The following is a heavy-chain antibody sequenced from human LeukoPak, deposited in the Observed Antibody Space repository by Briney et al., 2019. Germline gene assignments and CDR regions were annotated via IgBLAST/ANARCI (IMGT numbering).Heavy chain of an antibody. D-gene: IGHD6-13*01. CDR1: GGSISSGGYY. Sequence: SETLSLTCTVSGGSISSGGYYWSWNRQHPGKGLEWIGYIYYSGSTYYNPSLKSRVTISVDTSKNQFSLKLSSVTAADTAVYYCARAGVGSSWAIDYWGQGTLVTVSS. J-gene: IGHJ4*02. CDR2: IYYSGST. CDR3: ARAGVGSSWAIDY. V-gene: IGHV4-31*03.